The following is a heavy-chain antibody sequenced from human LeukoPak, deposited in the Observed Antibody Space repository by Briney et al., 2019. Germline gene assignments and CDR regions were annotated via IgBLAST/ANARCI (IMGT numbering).Heavy chain of an antibody. CDR2: TYISGST. D-gene: IGHD3-16*01. J-gene: IGHJ4*02. CDR3: ASLYYDGTSGGN. V-gene: IGHV4-4*07. Sequence: PSETLSLTCKVSGGSISSYYWSWIRQPAGKGLEWIGRTYISGSTNYNPSLKSRVTMSIDTSKNQFSLKLSSVTAADTAVYYCASLYYDGTSGGNWGQGTLVTVSS. CDR1: GGSISSYY.